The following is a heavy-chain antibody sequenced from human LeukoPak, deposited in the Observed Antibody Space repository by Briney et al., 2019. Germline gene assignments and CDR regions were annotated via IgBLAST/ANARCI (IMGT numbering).Heavy chain of an antibody. CDR2: ISWDGGST. V-gene: IGHV3-43D*03. Sequence: GGSLRLSCAASGFTFDDYAMHWVRQAPGKGLEWVSLISWDGGSTYYADSVKGRFTISRDNSKNSLSLQMNSLRPEDTALYYCAKDRIAAAGRSYGMDVWGQGTTVTVSS. CDR3: AKDRIAAAGRSYGMDV. J-gene: IGHJ6*02. D-gene: IGHD6-13*01. CDR1: GFTFDDYA.